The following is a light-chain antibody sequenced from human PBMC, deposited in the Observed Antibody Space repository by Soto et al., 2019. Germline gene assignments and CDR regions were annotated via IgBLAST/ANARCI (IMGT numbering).Light chain of an antibody. J-gene: IGKJ4*01. CDR2: DAS. CDR1: QSVSSH. V-gene: IGKV3-11*01. Sequence: EIVLTQSPATLSLSPGERATLSCRASQSVSSHLAWYQQKPGQAPRLLIYDASNSATGIPARFSGSGSGTDFNLTISGLEAEDFAVYYCQQRSNWPSLTFGGGTMVESK. CDR3: QQRSNWPSLT.